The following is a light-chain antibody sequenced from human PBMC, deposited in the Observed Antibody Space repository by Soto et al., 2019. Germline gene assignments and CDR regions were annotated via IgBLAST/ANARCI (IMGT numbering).Light chain of an antibody. CDR1: QSVSSY. CDR3: QQSPRT. J-gene: IGKJ1*01. Sequence: EIVLTQSPATLSLSPGERATLSCRASQSVSSYLAWYQQKPGQAPRLLIYGASSRAPGIPDRFSGSGSGTDFTLTISRLEPEDFALYYCQQSPRTFGQGTKVDI. V-gene: IGKV3-20*01. CDR2: GAS.